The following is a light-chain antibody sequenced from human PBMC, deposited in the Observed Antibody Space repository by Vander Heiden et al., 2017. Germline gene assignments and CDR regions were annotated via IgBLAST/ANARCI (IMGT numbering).Light chain of an antibody. CDR3: QQYNSYSQT. Sequence: DIHMTQSPSTLSASVGDRVTITCRASQSISSWLAWHQQKSGKAPKLLIYKASSLESGVPSRFSGSGSGTEFTLTISSLHPDDFATYYCQQYNSYSQTFGQGTKVEIK. CDR2: KAS. J-gene: IGKJ1*01. V-gene: IGKV1-5*03. CDR1: QSISSW.